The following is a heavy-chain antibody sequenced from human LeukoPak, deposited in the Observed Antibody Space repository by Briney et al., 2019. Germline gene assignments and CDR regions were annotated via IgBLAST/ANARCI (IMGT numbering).Heavy chain of an antibody. Sequence: PGGSLRLSCAASGFTFSDHFLDWVRQAPGKGLEWVGRTRNKANSYITEYAASVKGRFTISRDDSKNSLYLQMSSLKTEDRAMYYCSSIRGTFGYWGQGNLVNVSS. V-gene: IGHV3-72*01. CDR3: SSIRGTFGY. J-gene: IGHJ4*02. CDR1: GFTFSDHF. D-gene: IGHD1-26*01. CDR2: TRNKANSYIT.